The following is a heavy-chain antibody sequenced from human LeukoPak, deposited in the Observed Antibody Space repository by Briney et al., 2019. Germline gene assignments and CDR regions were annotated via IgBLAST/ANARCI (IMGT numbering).Heavy chain of an antibody. V-gene: IGHV3-53*01. CDR3: ARARILDY. CDR2: VYSGGHT. Sequence: GGSLRLSCAASGLIVSNNYMSWVRQAPGKGLEWVSIVYSGGHTYYADSVKGRFTISRDKSKNTLYLQMNSVRADDTATYFCARARILDYWGQGTLVTVSS. CDR1: GLIVSNNY. J-gene: IGHJ4*02.